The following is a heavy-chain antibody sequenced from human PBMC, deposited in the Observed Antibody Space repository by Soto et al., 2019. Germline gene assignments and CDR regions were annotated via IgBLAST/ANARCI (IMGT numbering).Heavy chain of an antibody. J-gene: IGHJ2*01. V-gene: IGHV3-7*01. CDR3: ARDSNDYGDYGWYFDL. D-gene: IGHD4-17*01. Sequence: EVQLVESGGDLVQPGGSLRLSCVASGFTFSKYWVSWVRQAPGKGLEWLADIKQDGSTKNYVDSVKGRFTISRDNAENSLYLQMNSLRAEDTAVYYCARDSNDYGDYGWYFDLWGRGTLVTVSS. CDR2: IKQDGSTK. CDR1: GFTFSKYW.